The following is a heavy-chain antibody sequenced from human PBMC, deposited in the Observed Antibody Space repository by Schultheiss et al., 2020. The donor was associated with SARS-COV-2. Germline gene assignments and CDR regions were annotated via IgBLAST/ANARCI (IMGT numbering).Heavy chain of an antibody. J-gene: IGHJ6*02. CDR3: ARSRDSNYPIIGSYYYGMDV. CDR2: ISYDGSNK. V-gene: IGHV3-30*04. D-gene: IGHD4-11*01. CDR1: GFTFSSYA. Sequence: GESLKISCAASGFTFSSYAMHWVRQAPGKGLEWVAVISYDGSNKYYADSVKGRFTISRDNSKNTLYLQMNSLRAEDTAVYYCARSRDSNYPIIGSYYYGMDVWGQGTTVTVSS.